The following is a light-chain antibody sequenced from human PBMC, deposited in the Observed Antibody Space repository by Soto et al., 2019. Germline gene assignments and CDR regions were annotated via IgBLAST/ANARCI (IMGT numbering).Light chain of an antibody. CDR3: QQSYTTPRIT. CDR1: QSVSSY. J-gene: IGKJ5*01. Sequence: EIVLTQSPATLSLSPGERATLSCRASQSVSSYLAWYQQKPGQAPRLLIYDASNRATGIPSRFTGSGSGTEFTLTIDSLQPEDFATYYCQQSYTTPRITFGQGTRLEIK. CDR2: DAS. V-gene: IGKV3-11*01.